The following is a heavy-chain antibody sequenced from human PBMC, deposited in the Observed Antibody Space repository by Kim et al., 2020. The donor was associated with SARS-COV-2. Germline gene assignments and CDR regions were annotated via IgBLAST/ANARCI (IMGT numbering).Heavy chain of an antibody. Sequence: VKGRFKISKDKSKNTLYLQMNSLRAEDTAVYYCAKALGYYDSSGLDAFDIWGQGTMVTVSS. J-gene: IGHJ3*02. D-gene: IGHD3-22*01. V-gene: IGHV3-30*02. CDR3: AKALGYYDSSGLDAFDI.